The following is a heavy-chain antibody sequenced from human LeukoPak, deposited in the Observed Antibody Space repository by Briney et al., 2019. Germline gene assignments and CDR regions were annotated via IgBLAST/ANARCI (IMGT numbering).Heavy chain of an antibody. V-gene: IGHV4-59*01. CDR3: ARGRALAVAGTSGWFDH. Sequence: SETLSLTCTVSGGSISSYYWSWIRQPPGKGLEWIGYIYYSGSTNYNPSLKSRVTISVDTSKSQFSLKLSSVTAADTAVYYCARGRALAVAGTSGWFDHWGQGTLVTVSS. J-gene: IGHJ5*02. D-gene: IGHD6-19*01. CDR1: GGSISSYY. CDR2: IYYSGST.